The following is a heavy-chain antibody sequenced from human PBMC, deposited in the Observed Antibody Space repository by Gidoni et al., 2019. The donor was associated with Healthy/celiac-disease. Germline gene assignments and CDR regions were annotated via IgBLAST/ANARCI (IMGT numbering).Heavy chain of an antibody. Sequence: LEWIGYIYYSGSTNYNPSLKSRVTISVDTSKNQFSLKLSSVTAADTAVYYCAREGDFWSGYTHWGQGTLVTVSS. V-gene: IGHV4-59*01. CDR2: IYYSGST. CDR3: AREGDFWSGYTH. D-gene: IGHD3-3*01. J-gene: IGHJ4*02.